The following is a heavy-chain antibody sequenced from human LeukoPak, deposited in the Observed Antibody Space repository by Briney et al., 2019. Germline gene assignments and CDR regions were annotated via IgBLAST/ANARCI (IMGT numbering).Heavy chain of an antibody. D-gene: IGHD5-12*01. CDR2: IKSDDT. Sequence: GSVKVSCKASGYTFTGYYIHWVRQAPGQGLEWMGRIKSDDTTYAPNFQGRVAMIKDTSISTAYMELSSLRSDDTAVYYCATHSATGYVFDYFDFWGQGTQVIVSS. V-gene: IGHV1-2*02. CDR1: GYTFTGYY. J-gene: IGHJ4*02. CDR3: ATHSATGYVFDYFDF.